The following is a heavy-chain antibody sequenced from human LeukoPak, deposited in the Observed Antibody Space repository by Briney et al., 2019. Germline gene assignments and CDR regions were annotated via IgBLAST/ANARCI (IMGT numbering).Heavy chain of an antibody. CDR2: IYYSGST. Sequence: SETLSLTCTVSGGSISSYYWSWIRQPPGKGLEWIGYIYYSGSTNYNPSLKSRVTISVDTSKNQFSLKLSSVTAADTAVYYCAKDYDSSGYWEGAFDIWGQGTMVTVSS. D-gene: IGHD3-22*01. J-gene: IGHJ3*02. CDR1: GGSISSYY. V-gene: IGHV4-59*01. CDR3: AKDYDSSGYWEGAFDI.